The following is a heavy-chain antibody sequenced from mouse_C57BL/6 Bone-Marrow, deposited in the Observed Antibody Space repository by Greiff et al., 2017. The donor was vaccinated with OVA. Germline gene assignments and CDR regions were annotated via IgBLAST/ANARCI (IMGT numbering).Heavy chain of an antibody. Sequence: QVQLQQSGAELVRPGTSVKVSCKASGYAFTNYLIEWVKQRPGQGLEWIGVINPGSGGTNYNEKFKGKATLTADKSSSTAYMQLSSLTSEDSAVYFCARERMHYYGSSTWFAYWGQGTLVTVSA. V-gene: IGHV1-54*01. D-gene: IGHD1-1*01. CDR3: ARERMHYYGSSTWFAY. CDR2: INPGSGGT. CDR1: GYAFTNYL. J-gene: IGHJ3*01.